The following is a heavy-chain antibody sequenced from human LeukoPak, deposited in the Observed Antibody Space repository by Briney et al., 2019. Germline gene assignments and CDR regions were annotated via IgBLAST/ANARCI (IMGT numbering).Heavy chain of an antibody. CDR3: ARDRGYCSGGSCYSNAFDI. V-gene: IGHV3-21*01. J-gene: IGHJ3*02. Sequence: PGGSLRLSCAASGFTFSTYSMSWVRQAPGKGLEWVSHISSSTTYIYYADSVKGRFTISRDNAKNSLYLQMNSLRAEDTSVYYCARDRGYCSGGSCYSNAFDIWGQGTMVTVSS. CDR1: GFTFSTYS. CDR2: ISSSTTYI. D-gene: IGHD2-15*01.